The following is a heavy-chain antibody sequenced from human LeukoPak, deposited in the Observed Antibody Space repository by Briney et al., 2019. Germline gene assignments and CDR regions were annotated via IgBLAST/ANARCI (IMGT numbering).Heavy chain of an antibody. CDR2: ISSSSSYI. D-gene: IGHD5-18*01. Sequence: GGSLRLSCAASGFTFSSYSMNWVRQAPGKGLEWVSSISSSSSYIYYADSMKGRFTISRDNAKNSLYLQMNNLKTEDTAVYYCTTRSWIQLLLGSDYWGQGTLVTVSS. CDR1: GFTFSSYS. J-gene: IGHJ4*02. V-gene: IGHV3-21*03. CDR3: TTRSWIQLLLGSDY.